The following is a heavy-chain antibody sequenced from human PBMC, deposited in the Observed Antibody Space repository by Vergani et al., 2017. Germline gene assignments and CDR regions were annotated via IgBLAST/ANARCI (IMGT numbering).Heavy chain of an antibody. V-gene: IGHV3-30-3*01. Sequence: QVQLVESGGGVVQPGRSLRLSCAASGFTFSSYAMHWVRQAPGKGLEWVAVISYDGSNKYYADSVKGRFTISRDNSKNTLYLQMNSLGAEDTAVYYCARERGITMVRGVIIFYGMDVWGQGTTVTVSS. CDR2: ISYDGSNK. J-gene: IGHJ6*02. CDR1: GFTFSSYA. CDR3: ARERGITMVRGVIIFYGMDV. D-gene: IGHD3-10*01.